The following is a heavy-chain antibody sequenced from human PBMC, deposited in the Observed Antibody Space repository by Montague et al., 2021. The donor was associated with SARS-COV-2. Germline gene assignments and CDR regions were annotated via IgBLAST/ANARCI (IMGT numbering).Heavy chain of an antibody. CDR2: ISCDGSNK. Sequence: SLRLSCAASGFTFSSYAMHWVRQAPGKGLEWVAVISCDGSNKYYADSVKGRFTISRDNSKNTLYLQMNSLRAEDTAVYYCARDSGSGFYSSLAYWGQGTLVTVSS. CDR1: GFTFSSYA. D-gene: IGHD6-19*01. J-gene: IGHJ4*02. V-gene: IGHV3-30*04. CDR3: ARDSGSGFYSSLAY.